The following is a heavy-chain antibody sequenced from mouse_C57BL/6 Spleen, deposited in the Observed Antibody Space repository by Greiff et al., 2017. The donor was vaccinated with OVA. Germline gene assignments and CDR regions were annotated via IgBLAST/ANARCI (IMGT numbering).Heavy chain of an antibody. CDR3: ARYYDYTLDY. D-gene: IGHD2-4*01. V-gene: IGHV1-82*01. Sequence: VQLQQSGPELVKPGASVKISCKASGYAFSSSWMNWVKQRPGKGLEWIGRIYPGDGDTNYNGKFKGKATLTADKSSSTAYMQLSSLTSEDSAVYFCARYYDYTLDYWGQGTTLTVSS. J-gene: IGHJ2*01. CDR2: IYPGDGDT. CDR1: GYAFSSSW.